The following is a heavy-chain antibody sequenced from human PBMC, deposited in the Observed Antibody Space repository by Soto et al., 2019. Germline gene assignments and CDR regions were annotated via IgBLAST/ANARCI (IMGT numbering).Heavy chain of an antibody. CDR2: INPSGGGT. D-gene: IGHD2-8*01. CDR3: ARSRLMVYDAFDI. V-gene: IGHV1-46*01. J-gene: IGHJ3*02. CDR1: GYTFTSYY. Sequence: QVQLVQSGAEVKKPGASMKVSCKASGYTFTSYYMHWVRQAPGQGLEWMGVINPSGGGTSYAQKFQGRVTMTRDTSTSTVYMALSSLRSEDTAVYYCARSRLMVYDAFDIWGQGTMVTVSS.